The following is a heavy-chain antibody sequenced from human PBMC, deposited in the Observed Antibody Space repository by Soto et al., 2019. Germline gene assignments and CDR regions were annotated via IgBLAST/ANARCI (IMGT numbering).Heavy chain of an antibody. D-gene: IGHD3-16*02. CDR1: GFTFSSYW. CDR3: ACSYRPFDY. J-gene: IGHJ4*02. V-gene: IGHV3-7*01. CDR2: IKQDGSEK. Sequence: EVQLVESGGGLVQPGGSLRLSCAASGFTFSSYWMSWVRQAPGKGLEWVANIKQDGSEKNYVDSVKGRFTISRDNAKNSLYLQMNSLRVEDTAVYYCACSYRPFDYWGQGTLVTVSS.